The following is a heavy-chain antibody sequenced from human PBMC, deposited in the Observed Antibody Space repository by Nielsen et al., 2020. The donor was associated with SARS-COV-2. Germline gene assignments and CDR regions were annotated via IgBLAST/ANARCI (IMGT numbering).Heavy chain of an antibody. CDR1: GYSFSSYW. D-gene: IGHD3-16*01. Sequence: GESLKISCEASGYSFSSYWIAWVRQRHGKGLEWMGIIYPGESETKYSPSFQGQVTMSVDKSLRTAYLQWRTLKASDTAMYYCARRHVIPFGAGTYHFDFWGQGTLVTVSS. J-gene: IGHJ4*02. CDR2: IYPGESET. V-gene: IGHV5-51*01. CDR3: ARRHVIPFGAGTYHFDF.